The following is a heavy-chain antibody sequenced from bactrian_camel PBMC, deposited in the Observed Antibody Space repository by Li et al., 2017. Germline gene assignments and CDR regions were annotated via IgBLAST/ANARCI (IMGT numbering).Heavy chain of an antibody. J-gene: IGHJ4*01. CDR3: AAGPTMLCKQGNWYRINDY. Sequence: VQLVESGGGSVEAGGSLRLSCAASGSTYSSLCMGWLRQAPGKEREGVALLGADGTTTKYADSVKGRFTISKDNAKNILYLQMDSLKPEDSAMYYYAAGPTMLCKQGNWYRINDYWGQGTQVTVS. D-gene: IGHD6*01. V-gene: IGHV3S1*01. CDR2: LGADGTTT. CDR1: GSTYSSLC.